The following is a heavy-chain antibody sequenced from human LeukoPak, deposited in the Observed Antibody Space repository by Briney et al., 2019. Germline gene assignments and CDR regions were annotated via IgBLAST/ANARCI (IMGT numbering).Heavy chain of an antibody. D-gene: IGHD6-6*01. J-gene: IGHJ4*02. CDR1: GGSFSSYY. CDR2: IYYSGST. CDR3: AREVHSSSSDYYFDY. Sequence: SSETLSLTCAVYGGSFSSYYWGWIRQPPGKGLEWIGYIYYSGSTNYNPSLKSRVTISVDTSKNQFSLKLSSVTAADTAVYYCAREVHSSSSDYYFDYWGQGTLVTVSS. V-gene: IGHV4-59*01.